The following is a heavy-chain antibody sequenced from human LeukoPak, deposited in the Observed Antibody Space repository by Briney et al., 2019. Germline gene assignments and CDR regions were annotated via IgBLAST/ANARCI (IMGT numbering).Heavy chain of an antibody. CDR3: ARDSRLWNAFDI. CDR1: GYSISSGYY. V-gene: IGHV4-38-2*02. Sequence: PSETLSLTCTVSGYSISSGYYWGWIRQPPGKGLEWIGSIYHSGSTYYNPSLKSRVTISVETSKNQFSLKLSSVTAADTAVYYCARDSRLWNAFDIWGQGTMVTVSS. J-gene: IGHJ3*02. D-gene: IGHD3-22*01. CDR2: IYHSGST.